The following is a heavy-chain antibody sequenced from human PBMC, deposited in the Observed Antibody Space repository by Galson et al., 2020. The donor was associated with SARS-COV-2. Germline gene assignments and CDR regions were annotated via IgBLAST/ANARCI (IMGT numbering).Heavy chain of an antibody. CDR3: ARDPAPLYGDNYYCGMDV. CDR2: ISYSGSA. CDR1: DGPMSSYY. Sequence: ETSETLSLTCSVSDGPMSSYYWSWIRQPPGKGLEWIGYISYSGSATYNPSLRSRVTISVDLSKNQFSLKVTSVTAADTAVYYCARDPAPLYGDNYYCGMDVWGRGTTVTVSS. D-gene: IGHD4-17*01. V-gene: IGHV4-59*01. J-gene: IGHJ6*02.